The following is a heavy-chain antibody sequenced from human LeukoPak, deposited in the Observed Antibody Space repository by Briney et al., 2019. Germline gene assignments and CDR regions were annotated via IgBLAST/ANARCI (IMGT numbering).Heavy chain of an antibody. D-gene: IGHD3-10*01. CDR1: GGSISSYY. Sequence: SETLSLTCTVSGGSISSYYWSWIRQPPGKGLEWIGDIYYSGSTNYNPSLKSRVTISIDTSKSQFSLKLSSVTAADTAVYYCAREASGVMDVWGKGTTVTISS. V-gene: IGHV4-59*01. J-gene: IGHJ6*04. CDR3: AREASGVMDV. CDR2: IYYSGST.